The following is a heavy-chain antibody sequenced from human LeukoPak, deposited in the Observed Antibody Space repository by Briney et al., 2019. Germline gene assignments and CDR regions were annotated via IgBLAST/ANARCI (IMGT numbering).Heavy chain of an antibody. D-gene: IGHD6-13*01. Sequence: GGSLRLSCAASGFTFSSYAMSWVRQAPGKGLEWVSGISGSGGNTYHADSVKGRFTISRDNSKNTLYLQLSSLRAEDTAVYYCAKGGSSTWQFDYWGQGTLVTVSS. CDR3: AKGGSSTWQFDY. CDR2: ISGSGGNT. V-gene: IGHV3-23*01. J-gene: IGHJ4*02. CDR1: GFTFSSYA.